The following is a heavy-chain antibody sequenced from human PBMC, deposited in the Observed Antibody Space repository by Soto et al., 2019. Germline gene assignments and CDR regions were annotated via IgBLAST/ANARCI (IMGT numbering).Heavy chain of an antibody. Sequence: SETLSLTCTVSGGSISSYYWSWIRQPPGKGLEWIGYIYYSGSTNYNPSLKSRVTISVDTSKNQFSLKLSSVTAADTAVYYCARDFYHCTNGVCSPGFDPWGQGTLVTVSS. CDR1: GGSISSYY. CDR3: ARDFYHCTNGVCSPGFDP. V-gene: IGHV4-59*01. D-gene: IGHD2-8*01. CDR2: IYYSGST. J-gene: IGHJ5*02.